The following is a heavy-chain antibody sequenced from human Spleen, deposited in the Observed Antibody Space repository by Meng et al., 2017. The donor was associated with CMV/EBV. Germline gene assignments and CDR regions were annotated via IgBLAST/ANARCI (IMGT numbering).Heavy chain of an antibody. J-gene: IGHJ5*02. CDR1: GFTFSDYY. V-gene: IGHV3-11*01. CDR3: ARYHSSGSYGRGWFDP. CDR2: ISSSGSTI. D-gene: IGHD1-26*01. Sequence: SGFTFSDYYMSWIRQAPGKGLEWVSYISSSGSTIYYADSVKGRFTISRDNAKNSLYLQMNSLRAEDTAVYYCARYHSSGSYGRGWFDPWGQGTLVTVSS.